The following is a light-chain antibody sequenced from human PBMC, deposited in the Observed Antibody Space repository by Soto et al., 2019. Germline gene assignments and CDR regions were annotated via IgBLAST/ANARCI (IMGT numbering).Light chain of an antibody. Sequence: QSVLTQPASVSGSPGQSISISCTGTSSDISDYNFVSWYQHHPGKAPKVIIYEVSNRPSGVSHRFAGSKSGNTASLTISGLQTEDEADYYCSSYKYDTVIPFVFGSGTKVTVL. V-gene: IGLV2-14*01. CDR3: SSYKYDTVIPFV. CDR1: SSDISDYNF. CDR2: EVS. J-gene: IGLJ1*01.